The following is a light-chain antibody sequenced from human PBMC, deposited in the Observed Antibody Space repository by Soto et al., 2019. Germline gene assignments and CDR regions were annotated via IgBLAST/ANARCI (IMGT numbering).Light chain of an antibody. V-gene: IGLV2-14*02. CDR2: EAS. CDR3: SSYAGSSNV. CDR1: GSDVRTYNL. Sequence: QSVLTQPASVSGSPGQSITISCTVTGSDVRTYNLVSWYQQHPGKVPKLIIYEASKRPSGVSNRFSGSQPGNTASLTVSGLQAEDEADYYCSSYAGSSNVFGTGTKLTVL. J-gene: IGLJ1*01.